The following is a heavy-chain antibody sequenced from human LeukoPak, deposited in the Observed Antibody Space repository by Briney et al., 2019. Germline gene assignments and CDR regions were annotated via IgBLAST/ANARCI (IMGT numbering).Heavy chain of an antibody. D-gene: IGHD2-2*01. CDR2: ISGSGGST. Sequence: GGSLRLSCAASGFTLSSYAMSWVRQAPGKGLEWVSAISGSGGSTYYADSVKGRFTISRDNSKNTLYLQMSSLRAEDTAVYYCAKDIGIVVVPAAFDPWGQGTLVTVSS. CDR3: AKDIGIVVVPAAFDP. J-gene: IGHJ5*02. V-gene: IGHV3-23*01. CDR1: GFTLSSYA.